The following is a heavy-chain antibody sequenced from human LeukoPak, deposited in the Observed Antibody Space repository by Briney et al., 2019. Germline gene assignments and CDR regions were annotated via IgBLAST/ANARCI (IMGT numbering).Heavy chain of an antibody. D-gene: IGHD6-13*01. CDR1: GFTFSSYS. CDR2: IRYDGSNK. J-gene: IGHJ6*03. Sequence: GGSLRLSCAASGFTFSSYSMNWVRQAPGKGLEWVAFIRYDGSNKYYADSVKGRFTISRDNSKNTLYLQMNSPRAEDTAVYYCAKGEGWQQPYYYYMDVWGKGTTVTISS. V-gene: IGHV3-30*02. CDR3: AKGEGWQQPYYYYMDV.